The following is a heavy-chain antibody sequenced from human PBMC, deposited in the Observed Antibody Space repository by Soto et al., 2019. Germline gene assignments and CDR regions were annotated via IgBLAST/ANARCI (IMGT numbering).Heavy chain of an antibody. J-gene: IGHJ4*02. CDR3: AKERMEQYQLLPFFDY. V-gene: IGHV3-30*18. D-gene: IGHD2-2*01. CDR1: GFTFSSYG. CDR2: ISYDGSNK. Sequence: QVQLVESGGGVVQPGRSLRLSCAASGFTFSSYGMHWVRQAPGKGLEWVAVISYDGSNKYYADSVKGRFTISRDNSKNTLYLQMNSLRAEATAIYYWAKERMEQYQLLPFFDYWGQGTLVTVSS.